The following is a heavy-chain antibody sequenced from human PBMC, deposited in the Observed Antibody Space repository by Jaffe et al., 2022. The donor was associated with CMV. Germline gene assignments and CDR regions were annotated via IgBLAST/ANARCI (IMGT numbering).Heavy chain of an antibody. V-gene: IGHV3-33*08. D-gene: IGHD1-26*01. CDR2: IWYDGSNK. CDR3: ARGSWELLLDY. Sequence: QVQLVESGGGVVQPGRSLRLSCAASGFTFSSYGMHWVRQAPGKGLEWVAVIWYDGSNKYYADSVKGRFTISRDNSKNTLYLQMNSLRAEDTAVYYCARGSWELLLDYWGQGTLVTVSS. CDR1: GFTFSSYG. J-gene: IGHJ4*02.